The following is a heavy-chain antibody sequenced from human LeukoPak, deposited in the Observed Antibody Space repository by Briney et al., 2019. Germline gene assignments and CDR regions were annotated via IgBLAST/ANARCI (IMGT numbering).Heavy chain of an antibody. CDR3: AKDERWLQSQVDY. V-gene: IGHV3-30*18. J-gene: IGHJ4*02. CDR2: ISYDGSNK. D-gene: IGHD5-24*01. Sequence: PGRSLRLSCAASGFTFSSYGMHWVRQAPGKGLEWVAVISYDGSNKYYADSVKGRFTISRDNSKNTLYLQMNSLRAEDTAVYYCAKDERWLQSQVDYWGQGTLVTVSP. CDR1: GFTFSSYG.